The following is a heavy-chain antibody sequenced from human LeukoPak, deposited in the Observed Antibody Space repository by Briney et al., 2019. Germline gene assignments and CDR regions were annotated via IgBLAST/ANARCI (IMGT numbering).Heavy chain of an antibody. CDR2: IKQDGSEK. V-gene: IGHV3-7*01. CDR3: ARNSGYDFGWFDP. J-gene: IGHJ5*02. CDR1: GFTFSSYW. D-gene: IGHD5-12*01. Sequence: GGSLRLSCAASGFTFSSYWMSWVRQAPGKGLEWVANIKQDGSEKYYVDSVKGRFTISRDNAKNSLYLQMNSLRAEDTAVYYCARNSGYDFGWFDPWGQGTLVTVSS.